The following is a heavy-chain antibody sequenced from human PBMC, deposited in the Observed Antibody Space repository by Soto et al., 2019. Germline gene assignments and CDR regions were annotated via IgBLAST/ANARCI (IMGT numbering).Heavy chain of an antibody. CDR2: ITYDGGNE. D-gene: IGHD1-26*01. CDR3: AKDRYSGTYPTDFAY. CDR1: GFTFSSYG. Sequence: QVQLVQSGGGVVQPGRSLRLSCAGSGFTFSSYGIHWVRQAPGKGLEWVALITYDGGNEKYTESVKDRFTISRDDSDNVAYLLMSSLSTEDTAMYYCAKDRYSGTYPTDFAYWGQGSLVTVSS. J-gene: IGHJ4*02. V-gene: IGHV3-30*18.